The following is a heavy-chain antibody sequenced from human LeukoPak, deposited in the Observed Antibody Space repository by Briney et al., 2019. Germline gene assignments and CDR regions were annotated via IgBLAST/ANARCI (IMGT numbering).Heavy chain of an antibody. CDR1: GGTFSSYA. V-gene: IGHV1-69*04. CDR2: IIPILGTA. D-gene: IGHD6-13*01. Sequence: SVKVSCKASGGTFSSYAISWVRQAPGQGLEWMGRIIPILGTANYAQKFQGRVTITADKSTSTAYMELSSLRSEDTAVYYCAREKLVSSSWYGPFDYWGQGTLVTVSS. J-gene: IGHJ4*02. CDR3: AREKLVSSSWYGPFDY.